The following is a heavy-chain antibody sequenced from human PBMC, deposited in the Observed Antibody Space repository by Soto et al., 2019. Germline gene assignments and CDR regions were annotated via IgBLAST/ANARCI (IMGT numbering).Heavy chain of an antibody. CDR1: GGSFSGYY. Sequence: SETLSLTCAVYGGSFSGYYWSWIRQPPGKGLEWIGEINHSGSTNYNPSLKSRVTISVDTSKNQFSLKLSSVTAADTAVYYCARAWAITMIVVARRWFDPWGQGTQVTVSS. D-gene: IGHD3-22*01. CDR3: ARAWAITMIVVARRWFDP. J-gene: IGHJ5*02. CDR2: INHSGST. V-gene: IGHV4-34*01.